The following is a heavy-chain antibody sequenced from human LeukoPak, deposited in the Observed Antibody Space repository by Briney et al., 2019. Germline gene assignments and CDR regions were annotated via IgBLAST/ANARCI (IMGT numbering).Heavy chain of an antibody. D-gene: IGHD2-2*01. V-gene: IGHV4-34*01. Sequence: SETLSLTCAVYGGSFSGYYWSWIRQPPGKGLEWIGEINHSGSTNYNPSLKSRVTISVDTSKNQFSLKLSSVTAADTAVYYCARGTQTKDIVVVPAVKDYFDYWGQGTLVTVSS. CDR1: GGSFSGYY. CDR3: ARGTQTKDIVVVPAVKDYFDY. J-gene: IGHJ4*02. CDR2: INHSGST.